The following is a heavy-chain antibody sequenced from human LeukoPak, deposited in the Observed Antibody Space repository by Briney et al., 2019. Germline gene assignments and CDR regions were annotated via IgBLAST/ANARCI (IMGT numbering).Heavy chain of an antibody. CDR1: GGTFSSYA. CDR2: IIPILGIA. D-gene: IGHD1-26*01. CDR3: ARDYAPAVEWELLYFDY. V-gene: IGHV1-69*04. Sequence: GASVKVSCKASGGTFSSYAISWVRQAPGQGLEWMGRIIPILGIANYAQKFQGRVTITADKSTSTAYMELSSLRSEDTAVYYCARDYAPAVEWELLYFDYWGQGTLVTVSS. J-gene: IGHJ4*02.